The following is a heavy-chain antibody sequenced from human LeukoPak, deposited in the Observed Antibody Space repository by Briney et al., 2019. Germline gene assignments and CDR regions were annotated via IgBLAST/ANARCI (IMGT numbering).Heavy chain of an antibody. CDR2: IKSKTDGGTT. D-gene: IGHD3-22*01. J-gene: IGHJ4*02. Sequence: PGGSLRHSCAASGLTFSEPWMNWVRPALGKGLEWVGRIKSKTDGGTTDYAAPVKGRFTISRDDSKTTLYLQMNSLKTEDTAVYYCTTSGLFGWGQGALVTVSS. CDR1: GLTFSEPW. V-gene: IGHV3-15*01. CDR3: TTSGLFG.